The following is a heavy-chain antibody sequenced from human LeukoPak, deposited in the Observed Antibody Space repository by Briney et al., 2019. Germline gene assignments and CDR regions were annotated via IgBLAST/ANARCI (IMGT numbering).Heavy chain of an antibody. CDR2: IYYSGST. V-gene: IGHV4-39*01. CDR1: GGSISSSSYY. CDR3: ARHEITTLRRIAARPDY. D-gene: IGHD6-6*01. Sequence: PSETLSLTCTVSGGSISSSSYYWGWIRQPPGKGLEWIGSIYYSGSTYYNPSLKSRVTISVDTSKNQFSLKLSSVTAADTAVYYCARHEITTLRRIAARPDYWGQGTLVTVSS. J-gene: IGHJ4*02.